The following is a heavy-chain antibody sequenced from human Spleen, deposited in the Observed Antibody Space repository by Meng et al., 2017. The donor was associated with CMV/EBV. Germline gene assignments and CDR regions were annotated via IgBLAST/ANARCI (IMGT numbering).Heavy chain of an antibody. Sequence: KASRSTFSTYAINWVRQAPERGVGWMGTIITKDETDIYTQKFRGRVTIAADKSTTTANMEISGLTSEDTAVYYCATDGPGGGSYCLYWGQGTLVTVSS. V-gene: IGHV1-69*04. D-gene: IGHD3-10*01. J-gene: IGHJ4*02. CDR1: RSTFSTYA. CDR2: IITKDETD. CDR3: ATDGPGGGSYCLY.